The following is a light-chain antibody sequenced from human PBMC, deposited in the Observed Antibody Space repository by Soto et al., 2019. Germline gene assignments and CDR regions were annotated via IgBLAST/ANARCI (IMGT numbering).Light chain of an antibody. CDR3: QQYSNTPQS. J-gene: IGKJ1*01. CDR1: QSVLYSSNNKNY. V-gene: IGKV4-1*01. Sequence: DIVMTQSPDSLAVSLGERATINCKSSQSVLYSSNNKNYLAWYQQKPGQPPRLVIYWASTRESGVPDRFSGSGSGTDFTLTISSLQAEDVAVYYCQQYSNTPQSFGQGTKVEIK. CDR2: WAS.